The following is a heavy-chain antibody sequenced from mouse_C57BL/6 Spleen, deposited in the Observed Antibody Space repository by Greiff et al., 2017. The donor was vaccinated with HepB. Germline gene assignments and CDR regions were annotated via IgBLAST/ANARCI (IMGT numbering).Heavy chain of an antibody. CDR2: ISYDGSN. V-gene: IGHV3-6*01. Sequence: EVKLMESGPGLVKPSQSLSLTCSVTGYSITSGYYWNWIRQFPGNKLEWMGYISYDGSNNYNPSLKNRISITRDTSKNQFFLKLNSVTTEDTATYYCARERGDYYGSSYVDYWGQGTTLTVSS. CDR1: GYSITSGYY. J-gene: IGHJ2*01. D-gene: IGHD1-1*01. CDR3: ARERGDYYGSSYVDY.